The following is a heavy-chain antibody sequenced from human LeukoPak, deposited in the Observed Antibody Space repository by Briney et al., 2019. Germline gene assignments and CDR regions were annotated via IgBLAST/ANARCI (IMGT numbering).Heavy chain of an antibody. J-gene: IGHJ3*02. V-gene: IGHV3-20*04. D-gene: IGHD3-22*01. CDR2: INWNGGST. CDR3: ARGNYDSGSRARAFDI. Sequence: PGGSLRLSCAASGFTFDDYGMSWVRQAPGKGLEWVSGINWNGGSTGYADSVKGRFTISRDNAKNSLYLQMNSLRAEDTAVYYCARGNYDSGSRARAFDIWGQGTMVTVSS. CDR1: GFTFDDYG.